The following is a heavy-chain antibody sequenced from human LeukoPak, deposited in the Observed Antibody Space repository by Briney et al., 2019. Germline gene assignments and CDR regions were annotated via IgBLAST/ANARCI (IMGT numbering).Heavy chain of an antibody. Sequence: SQTLSLTCTVSGGSISSGGYYWSWIRQPPGKSLEWIGYIYHSGSTYYNPSLKSRVTISVDRSKNQFSLKLSSVTAADTAVYYCARVDGDIVVVPAAPFAYWGQGTLVTVSS. J-gene: IGHJ4*02. V-gene: IGHV4-30-2*01. CDR2: IYHSGST. D-gene: IGHD2-2*01. CDR1: GGSISSGGYY. CDR3: ARVDGDIVVVPAAPFAY.